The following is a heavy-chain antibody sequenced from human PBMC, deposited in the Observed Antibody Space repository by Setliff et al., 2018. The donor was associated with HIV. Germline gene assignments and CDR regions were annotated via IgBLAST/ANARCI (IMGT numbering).Heavy chain of an antibody. CDR3: ARGLYYYDSSGYVGH. J-gene: IGHJ4*02. CDR2: INHSGST. Sequence: SETLSLTCAVYGASFSGYYWSWIRQPPGKGLEWIGEINHSGSTNYNPSLKSRVTISVDTSKNQFSLKLSSVTAADTAVYYCARGLYYYDSSGYVGHWGQGTLVTVSS. V-gene: IGHV4-34*01. CDR1: GASFSGYY. D-gene: IGHD3-22*01.